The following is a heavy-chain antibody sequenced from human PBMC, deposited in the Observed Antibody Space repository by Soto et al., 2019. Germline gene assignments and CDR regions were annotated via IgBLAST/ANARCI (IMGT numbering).Heavy chain of an antibody. V-gene: IGHV3-30-3*01. CDR2: ISYDGSKK. D-gene: IGHD3-10*01. CDR3: ARGEPHWFGELIDY. Sequence: QVQLVESGGGVVQPGRSLRLSCAASGFTFSSYAMHWVRQAPGKGLEWVAVISYDGSKKYYADSVKGRFTSSRDNSKNTLYLQMNSLRAEDTAVYYCARGEPHWFGELIDYWGQGTLVTVSS. CDR1: GFTFSSYA. J-gene: IGHJ4*02.